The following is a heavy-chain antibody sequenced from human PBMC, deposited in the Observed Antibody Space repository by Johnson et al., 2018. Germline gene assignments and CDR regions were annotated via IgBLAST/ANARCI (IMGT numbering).Heavy chain of an antibody. CDR1: GFTFSAYG. CDR2: ISYDGSNK. J-gene: IGHJ1*01. CDR3: TTAGLTGGIFQH. V-gene: IGHV3-30*03. Sequence: QERLLEAGGGVVQPGRSLRLSCAASGFTFSAYGIHWVRQAPGKGLEWVAVISYDGSNKYFADSVKGRFTISRDNSKNTLYLQMNSLKTEDTAVYYCTTAGLTGGIFQHWGQGTLVTVSS. D-gene: IGHD3-9*01.